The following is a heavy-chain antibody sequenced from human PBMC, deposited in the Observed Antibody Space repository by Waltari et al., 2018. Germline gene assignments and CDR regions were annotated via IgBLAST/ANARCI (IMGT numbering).Heavy chain of an antibody. V-gene: IGHV3-9*01. Sequence: EVQLVESGGGLVQPGRSLRLSCAASGCDFYDYAMHWVRQVPGKGLEWVSVVSWSGATVGSADSVNGRFAISRDNAKNSLYLQMNSLRVEDTAFYYCAASRGVYWYFDFWGRGTLVSVSS. CDR2: VSWSGATV. CDR3: AASRGVYWYFDF. D-gene: IGHD3-16*01. CDR1: GCDFYDYA. J-gene: IGHJ2*01.